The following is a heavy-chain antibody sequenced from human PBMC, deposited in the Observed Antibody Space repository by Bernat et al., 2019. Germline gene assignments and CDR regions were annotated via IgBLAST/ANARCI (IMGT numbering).Heavy chain of an antibody. J-gene: IGHJ6*02. V-gene: IGHV1-18*01. Sequence: QVQLVQSGAEVKKPGASVKVSCKASGYTFTSYGISWVRQAPGQGLEWMGWISAYNGNTNYAQKLQGRVTMTTDTSTRTAYMELRSLRSDDTAVYYCARDGKDIVLVPAGVDYYYGMDVWGQGTTVTVSS. D-gene: IGHD2-2*01. CDR1: GYTFTSYG. CDR3: ARDGKDIVLVPAGVDYYYGMDV. CDR2: ISAYNGNT.